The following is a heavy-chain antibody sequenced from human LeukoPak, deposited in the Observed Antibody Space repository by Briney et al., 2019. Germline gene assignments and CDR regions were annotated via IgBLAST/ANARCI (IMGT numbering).Heavy chain of an antibody. CDR2: INPNSGGT. D-gene: IGHD3-22*01. Sequence: ASVKVSCKASGGTFSSYAISWVRQAPGQGLEWMGWINPNSGGTNYAQKFQGRVTMTRDTSISTAYMELSRLRSDDTAVYYCASSYYYDIYAFDIWGQGTMVTVSS. J-gene: IGHJ3*02. V-gene: IGHV1-2*02. CDR1: GGTFSSYA. CDR3: ASSYYYDIYAFDI.